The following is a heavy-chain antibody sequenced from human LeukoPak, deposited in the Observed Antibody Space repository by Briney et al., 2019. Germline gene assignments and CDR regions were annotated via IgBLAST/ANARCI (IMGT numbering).Heavy chain of an antibody. CDR2: ISGSGGST. J-gene: IGHJ4*02. D-gene: IGHD1-26*01. CDR1: GFTFSSYA. Sequence: PGGSLRLSCAASGFTFSSYAMRWVRQAPGKGLEWVSAISGSGGSTYYADSVKGRFTISRDNSKNTLYLQMNSLRAEDTAVYYCAKDPSGRGYFDYWGQGTLVTVSS. CDR3: AKDPSGRGYFDY. V-gene: IGHV3-23*01.